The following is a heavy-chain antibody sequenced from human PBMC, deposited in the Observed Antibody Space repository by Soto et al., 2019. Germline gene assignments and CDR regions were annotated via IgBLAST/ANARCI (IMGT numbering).Heavy chain of an antibody. V-gene: IGHV1-8*01. CDR1: GYTFTSYD. Sequence: QVQLVQSGAEVKKPGASVKVSRKASGYTFTSYDINGVRQATGQGLEWMGWMNPNSANTGYAQKFQGRVNMTRNTSISPDYLGLSSLRSEDTAVYYCAREGVRGTDVWGQGTTVTVSS. D-gene: IGHD3-16*01. CDR2: MNPNSANT. J-gene: IGHJ6*02. CDR3: AREGVRGTDV.